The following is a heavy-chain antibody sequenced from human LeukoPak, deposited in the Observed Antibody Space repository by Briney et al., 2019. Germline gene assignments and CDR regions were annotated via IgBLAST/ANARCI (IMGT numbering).Heavy chain of an antibody. Sequence: GGSLRLSCAASGFTFSSYAMNWVRQAPGKGLEWVSAISGSGGSTYYADSVKGRFTISRDNSENTLYLQMNSLRAEDTAVYYCAKEGKTRNWNYYQAKPVYWGQGTLVTVSS. V-gene: IGHV3-23*01. CDR2: ISGSGGST. J-gene: IGHJ4*02. CDR3: AKEGKTRNWNYYQAKPVY. D-gene: IGHD1-7*01. CDR1: GFTFSSYA.